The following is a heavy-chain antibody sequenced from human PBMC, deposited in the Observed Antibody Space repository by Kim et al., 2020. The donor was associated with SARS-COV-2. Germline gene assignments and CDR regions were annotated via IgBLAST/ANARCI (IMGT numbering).Heavy chain of an antibody. V-gene: IGHV4-30-2*04. CDR3: ARVTGVVVVAATLNWFDP. D-gene: IGHD2-15*01. Sequence: SRVTISVDTSKNQFSLKLSSVTAADTAVYYCARVTGVVVVAATLNWFDPWGQGTLVTVSS. J-gene: IGHJ5*02.